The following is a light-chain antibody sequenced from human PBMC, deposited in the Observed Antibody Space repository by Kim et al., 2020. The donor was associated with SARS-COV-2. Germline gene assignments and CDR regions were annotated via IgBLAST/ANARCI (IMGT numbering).Light chain of an antibody. J-gene: IGKJ1*01. Sequence: RATINCKSSQNVLYNSNNKNYLAWYQQKPGQPPKLLIYWASTRDSGVPDRFSGSGSGTDFTLTISSLQAEDVAVYYCQQYFSAPWTFGQGTKLEI. CDR2: WAS. CDR1: QNVLYNSNNKNY. CDR3: QQYFSAPWT. V-gene: IGKV4-1*01.